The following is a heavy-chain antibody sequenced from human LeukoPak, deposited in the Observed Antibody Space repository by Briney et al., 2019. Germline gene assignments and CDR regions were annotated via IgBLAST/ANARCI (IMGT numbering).Heavy chain of an antibody. CDR3: ARVIVVVVAATPVSYFDY. CDR1: GGSISSSSYY. Sequence: PSQTLSLTCAVSGGSISSSSYYWGWIRQPPGKGLEWIGSIYYSGSTYYNPSLKSRVTISVDTSKNQFSLKLSSVTAADTAVYYCARVIVVVVAATPVSYFDYWGQGTLVTVSS. CDR2: IYYSGST. D-gene: IGHD2-15*01. V-gene: IGHV4-39*07. J-gene: IGHJ4*02.